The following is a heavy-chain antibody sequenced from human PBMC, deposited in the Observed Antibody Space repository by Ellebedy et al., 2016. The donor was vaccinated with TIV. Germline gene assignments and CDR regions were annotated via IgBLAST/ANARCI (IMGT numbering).Heavy chain of an antibody. D-gene: IGHD5-12*01. J-gene: IGHJ4*02. Sequence: PGGSLRLSCAASGFTFSSYAMSWVRQAPGKGLEWVSAISVSGGTTYYADSVKGRFTISRDNSKNTLYLQMHSLRADDTALYYCASAARGSGAYESFWGQGTLVTVSS. CDR2: ISVSGGTT. V-gene: IGHV3-23*01. CDR3: ASAARGSGAYESF. CDR1: GFTFSSYA.